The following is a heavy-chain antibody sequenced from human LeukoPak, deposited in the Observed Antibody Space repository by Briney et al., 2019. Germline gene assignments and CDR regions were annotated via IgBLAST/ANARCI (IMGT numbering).Heavy chain of an antibody. CDR1: GFTFSSYG. V-gene: IGHV3-30*19. Sequence: PGGSLRLSCAAPGFTFSSYGLHWVRQAPGKGLEWVAVISYEGDNHADSVKGRFTISRDNPKNTLYLEMNGLTTEDTAIYYCASYGMTGRTFDYWGQGTLVTVSS. CDR3: ASYGMTGRTFDY. D-gene: IGHD3-9*01. CDR2: ISYEGD. J-gene: IGHJ4*02.